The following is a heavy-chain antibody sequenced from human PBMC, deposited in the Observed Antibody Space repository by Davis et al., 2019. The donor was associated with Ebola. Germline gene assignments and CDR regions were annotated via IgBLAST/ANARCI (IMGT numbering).Heavy chain of an antibody. CDR1: GYTFTGYD. Sequence: ASVKVSCRASGYTFTGYDMHWVRQAPGQGLEWMGRINPNSGATNYAQKFQGRVTMTRDTSTSTVYMELSSLRSEDTTVYYSARGDSGSFWGMDVWGKGTTVTVSS. D-gene: IGHD1-26*01. V-gene: IGHV1-2*06. CDR3: ARGDSGSFWGMDV. CDR2: INPNSGAT. J-gene: IGHJ6*04.